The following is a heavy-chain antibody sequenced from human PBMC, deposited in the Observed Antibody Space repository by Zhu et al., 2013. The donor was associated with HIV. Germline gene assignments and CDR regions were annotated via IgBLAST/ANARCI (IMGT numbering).Heavy chain of an antibody. V-gene: IGHV1-46*01. CDR1: GYTFTSYY. J-gene: IGHJ4*02. CDR2: INPSGGST. CDR3: AREGVIVVVINHQLDY. D-gene: IGHD3-22*01. Sequence: QVQLVQSGAEVKKPGASVKVSCKASGYTFTSYYMHWVRQAPGQGLEWMGIINPSGGSTSYAQKFQGRVTMTRDTSTSTVYMELSSLRSEDTAVYYCAREGVIVVVINHQLDYWGQGNPGHRLL.